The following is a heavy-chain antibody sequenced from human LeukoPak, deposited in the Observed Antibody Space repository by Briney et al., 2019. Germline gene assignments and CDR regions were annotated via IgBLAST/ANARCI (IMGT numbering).Heavy chain of an antibody. CDR2: IIPIFGTA. Sequence: SVKVSCKASGGTFSSYAISWVRQAPGQGLEWMGGIIPIFGTADYAQKFQGRVTITADESTSTAYMELSSLRSEDTAVYYYARDSLTTGTIRDYYYYYMDVWGKGTTVTVSS. D-gene: IGHD4-11*01. CDR1: GGTFSSYA. J-gene: IGHJ6*03. CDR3: ARDSLTTGTIRDYYYYYMDV. V-gene: IGHV1-69*01.